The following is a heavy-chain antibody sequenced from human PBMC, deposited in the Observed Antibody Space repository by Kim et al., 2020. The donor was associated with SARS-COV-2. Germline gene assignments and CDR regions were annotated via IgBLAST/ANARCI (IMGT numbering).Heavy chain of an antibody. Sequence: GGSLRLSCAASGFTFSNYAMSWVRQVPGMGLEWVSSIRSSGDGIYYADAVRGRFTISRDNSKRTLYLQLNSLRAEDTALYYCANPRGFGSANVWGQGT. CDR3: ANPRGFGSANV. V-gene: IGHV3-23*01. J-gene: IGHJ4*02. D-gene: IGHD3-10*01. CDR1: GFTFSNYA. CDR2: IRSSGDGI.